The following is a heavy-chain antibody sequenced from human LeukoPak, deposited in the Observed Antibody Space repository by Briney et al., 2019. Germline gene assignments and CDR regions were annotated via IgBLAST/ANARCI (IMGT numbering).Heavy chain of an antibody. V-gene: IGHV4-4*07. J-gene: IGHJ3*02. CDR3: ARIITGTTTAFDI. Sequence: SETLSLTCTVSGGSISGYYWSWIRQAAGRGLEWIGRIYTSGSTHYNPSIKSRVTMSVDTSKNQFSLKLSSVTAADTAVYYFARIITGTTTAFDIWGQGTMVTVSS. D-gene: IGHD1-7*01. CDR2: IYTSGST. CDR1: GGSISGYY.